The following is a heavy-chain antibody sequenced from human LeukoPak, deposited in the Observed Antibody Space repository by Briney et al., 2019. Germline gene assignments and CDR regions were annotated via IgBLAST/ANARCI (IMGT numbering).Heavy chain of an antibody. CDR2: ISSGSGTI. V-gene: IGHV3-48*04. CDR1: GFTFSNYS. CDR3: VSFFRGFDN. J-gene: IGHJ4*02. Sequence: GGSLRLSCAASGFTFSNYSMNWVRQAPGKGLEWVSYISSGSGTIYYADSVKGRFTISRDNAKNSLYLHMNSLRVEDTAVYYCVSFFRGFDNWGQGTLVTVSS. D-gene: IGHD2-15*01.